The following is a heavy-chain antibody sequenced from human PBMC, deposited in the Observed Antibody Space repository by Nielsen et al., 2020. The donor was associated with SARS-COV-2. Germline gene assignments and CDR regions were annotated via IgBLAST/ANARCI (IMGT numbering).Heavy chain of an antibody. V-gene: IGHV2-70*11. CDR1: GFSLSTSGMC. J-gene: IGHJ4*02. CDR3: ARIQSSSCQGDY. D-gene: IGHD6-13*01. CDR2: IDWDDDK. Sequence: SGPTLVKPTQTLTLTCTFSGFSLSTSGMCVSLIRPPPGKALEWLARIDWDDDKYYSTSLKTRLTISKDTSKNQVVLTMTNMDPVDTATYYCARIQSSSCQGDYWGQGTLVTVSS.